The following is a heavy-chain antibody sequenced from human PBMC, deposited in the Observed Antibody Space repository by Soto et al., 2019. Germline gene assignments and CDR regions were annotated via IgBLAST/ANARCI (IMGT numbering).Heavy chain of an antibody. CDR2: IYYSGST. Sequence: SETLSLTCTVSGGSISSYYWSWIRQPPGKGLEWIGYIYYSGSTNYNPSLKSRVTISVDTSKNQFSLKLSSVTAADTAVYYCARDITMVRGVIALYGMDVWGQGTTVTVS. V-gene: IGHV4-59*01. CDR3: ARDITMVRGVIALYGMDV. CDR1: GGSISSYY. J-gene: IGHJ6*02. D-gene: IGHD3-10*01.